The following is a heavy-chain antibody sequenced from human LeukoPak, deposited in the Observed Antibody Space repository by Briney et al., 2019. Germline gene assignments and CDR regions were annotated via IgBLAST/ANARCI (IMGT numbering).Heavy chain of an antibody. CDR1: GFTFSSYG. CDR2: IRYDGSNK. CDR3: AKVRHITMIVVVINNY. D-gene: IGHD3-22*01. J-gene: IGHJ4*02. V-gene: IGHV3-30*02. Sequence: GGSLRLSCPASGFTFSSYGMHWVRQAPGKGLEWVAFIRYDGSNKYYADSVKGRFTISRDNSKNTLYLQMNSLRAEDTAVYYCAKVRHITMIVVVINNYWGQGTLVTVSS.